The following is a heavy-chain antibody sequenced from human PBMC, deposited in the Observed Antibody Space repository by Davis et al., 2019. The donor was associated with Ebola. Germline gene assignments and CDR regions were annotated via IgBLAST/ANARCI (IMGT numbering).Heavy chain of an antibody. CDR2: INHSGST. D-gene: IGHD3-9*01. J-gene: IGHJ4*02. V-gene: IGHV4-34*01. CDR3: ARGAVLRYFDWTDYYFDY. Sequence: SETLSLTCTVSGGSISSYYWSWIRQPPGKGLEWIGEINHSGSTNYNPSLKSRVTISVDTSKNQFSLKLSSVTAADTAVYYCARGAVLRYFDWTDYYFDYWGQGTLVTVSS. CDR1: GGSISSYY.